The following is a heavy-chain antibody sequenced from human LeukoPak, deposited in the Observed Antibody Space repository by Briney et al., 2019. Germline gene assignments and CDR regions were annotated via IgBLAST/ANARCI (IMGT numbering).Heavy chain of an antibody. V-gene: IGHV6-1*01. D-gene: IGHD2-2*01. CDR2: TYYRSKWYN. CDR1: GDSVSSNSAA. J-gene: IGHJ6*03. Sequence: SQTLSLTCAISGDSVSSNSAAWNWIRQSPSRGLEWLGRTYYRSKWYNDYAVSVKSRITINPDTSKNQFSLQLNSVTPEDTAVYYCARAVDRSSTSCLPNYYYYYMDVWGKGTTVTVSS. CDR3: ARAVDRSSTSCLPNYYYYYMDV.